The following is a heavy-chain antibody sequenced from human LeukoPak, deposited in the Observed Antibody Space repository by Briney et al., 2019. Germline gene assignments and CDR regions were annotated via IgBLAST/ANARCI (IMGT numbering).Heavy chain of an antibody. CDR1: GLTSSTFE. V-gene: IGHV3-7*01. Sequence: GGSLRLSCAASGLTSSTFEMSWVRQAPGKGLEWVANIKEDGSETFYVDSVKGRFTISRDNAKNSLYLQMNSLRAEDTAVYYCARVNYGSGSSYYYYGMDVWGQGTTVTVSS. CDR2: IKEDGSET. J-gene: IGHJ6*02. CDR3: ARVNYGSGSSYYYYGMDV. D-gene: IGHD3-10*01.